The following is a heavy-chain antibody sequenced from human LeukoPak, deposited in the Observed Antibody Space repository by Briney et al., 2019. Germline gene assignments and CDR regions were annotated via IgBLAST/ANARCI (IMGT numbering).Heavy chain of an antibody. CDR1: GFTFSDYY. V-gene: IGHV3-11*01. J-gene: IGHJ6*02. D-gene: IGHD2-8*01. Sequence: PGGSLRLSCAASGFTFSDYYMSWIRQAPGRGLEWVSYISSSGSTIYYAGSVKGRFTISRDNAKSSLYLQMNSLRAEDTAVYYCARVGVGYYYYGMDVWGQGTTVTVSS. CDR2: ISSSGSTI. CDR3: ARVGVGYYYYGMDV.